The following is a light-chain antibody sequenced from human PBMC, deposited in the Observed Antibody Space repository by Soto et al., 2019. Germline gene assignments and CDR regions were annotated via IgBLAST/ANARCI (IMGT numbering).Light chain of an antibody. V-gene: IGKV3-20*01. CDR3: QQYGSSST. J-gene: IGKJ1*01. CDR2: GAS. Sequence: EIVLTQSPATLSSSPVERATLSCRASQSVSSNFLAWYQQKPGQAPRLLIYGASTRATAVPARFTASGSGTDFTLTISRLEPEDFAVYYCQQYGSSSTFGQGTKVDIK. CDR1: QSVSSNF.